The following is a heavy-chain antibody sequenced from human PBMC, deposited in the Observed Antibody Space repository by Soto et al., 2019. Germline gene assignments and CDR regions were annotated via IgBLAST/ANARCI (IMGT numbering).Heavy chain of an antibody. Sequence: QVQLVQSGAEVKKPGSSGKVSCKASGGTFSSYAISWVRQAPGQGLEWMGGIIPIFGTANYAQKFQGIVTITADESTSTAYMALSSLRSVDTAVYYCHLNLRSAALTAGRYYYGMDVWGQGTTVTVSS. D-gene: IGHD2-21*02. V-gene: IGHV1-69*01. J-gene: IGHJ6*02. CDR2: IIPIFGTA. CDR3: HLNLRSAALTAGRYYYGMDV. CDR1: GGTFSSYA.